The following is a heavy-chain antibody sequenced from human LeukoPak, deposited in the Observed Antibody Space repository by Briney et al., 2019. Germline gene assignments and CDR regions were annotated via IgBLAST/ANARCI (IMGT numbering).Heavy chain of an antibody. CDR1: GYSFTSYW. V-gene: IGHV5-51*01. Sequence: AGGSLKISCKGSGYSFTSYWIGWVRQMPGKGLEWMGIIYPGDSDTRYSPSFQGQVTISADKSISAAYLQWSSLKASDTAIYYCARHREMATLYDAFDIWGQGTMVTVSS. J-gene: IGHJ3*02. CDR3: ARHREMATLYDAFDI. CDR2: IYPGDSDT. D-gene: IGHD5-24*01.